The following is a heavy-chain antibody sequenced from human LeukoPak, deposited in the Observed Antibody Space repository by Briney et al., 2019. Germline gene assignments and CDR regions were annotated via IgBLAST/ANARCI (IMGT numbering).Heavy chain of an antibody. CDR2: ISSSSSYI. V-gene: IGHV3-21*01. J-gene: IGHJ5*02. CDR3: AKDNEVTMVRGANSAGRGFDP. CDR1: GFTFSNYN. D-gene: IGHD3-10*01. Sequence: GGSLRLSCAASGFTFSNYNMNWVRQAPGKGLEWVSSISSSSSYIYYADSVKGRFTISRDNAKNSLYLQMNNLRAEDTAVYYCAKDNEVTMVRGANSAGRGFDPWGQGTLVTVSS.